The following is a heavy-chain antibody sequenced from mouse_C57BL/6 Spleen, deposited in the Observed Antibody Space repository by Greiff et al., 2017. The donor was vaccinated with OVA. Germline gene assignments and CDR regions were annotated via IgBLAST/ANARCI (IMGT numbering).Heavy chain of an antibody. V-gene: IGHV1-82*01. CDR2: IYPGDGDT. D-gene: IGHD1-1*01. J-gene: IGHJ2*01. CDR1: GYAFSSSW. Sequence: VKLMESGPELVKPGASVKISCKASGYAFSSSWMNWVKQRPGKGLEWIGRIYPGDGDTNYNGKFKGKATLTADKSSSTAYMQLSSLTSEDSAVYFCAVTVAYYCDYWGQGTTLTVSS. CDR3: AVTVAYYCDY.